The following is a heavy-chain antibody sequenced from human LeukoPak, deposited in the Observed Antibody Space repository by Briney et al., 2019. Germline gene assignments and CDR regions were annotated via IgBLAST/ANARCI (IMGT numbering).Heavy chain of an antibody. Sequence: QPGRSLRLSCAASGFTFDDYAKHWVRQAPGKGLEWVSGISWNSGSIGYADSVKGRFTISRDNAKNSLYLQMNSLRAEDTALYYCARGVVTASEAYYYYGMDVWGQGTTVTVSS. CDR3: ARGVVTASEAYYYYGMDV. V-gene: IGHV3-9*01. CDR2: ISWNSGSI. CDR1: GFTFDDYA. D-gene: IGHD2-21*02. J-gene: IGHJ6*02.